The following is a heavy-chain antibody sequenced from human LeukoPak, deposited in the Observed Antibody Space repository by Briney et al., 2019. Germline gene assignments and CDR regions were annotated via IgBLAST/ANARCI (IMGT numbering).Heavy chain of an antibody. J-gene: IGHJ4*02. V-gene: IGHV5-51*01. Sequence: GESLKISCQGSGYSFTSYWIGWVRRMPGKGLEWMGLIYPGDSNTRYSPSFQGQVTISADKSITTAYLQWSSLKASDTAIYYCARRRAVAGTYYFDHWGQGTLVTVSS. CDR1: GYSFTSYW. CDR3: ARRRAVAGTYYFDH. D-gene: IGHD6-19*01. CDR2: IYPGDSNT.